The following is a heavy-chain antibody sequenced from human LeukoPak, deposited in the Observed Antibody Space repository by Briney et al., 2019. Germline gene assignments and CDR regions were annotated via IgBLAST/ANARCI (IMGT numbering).Heavy chain of an antibody. CDR2: IKPSGGST. Sequence: ASVKVSCKASGYTFTSYYMYWVRQAPGQGLEWMGIIKPSGGSTSYAQKFQGRVTTTRDTSTSTVYMELSSLRSEDTAVYYCASRAAARYHFDYWGKGTLVTVSS. CDR1: GYTFTSYY. V-gene: IGHV1-46*01. CDR3: ASRAAARYHFDY. D-gene: IGHD6-6*01. J-gene: IGHJ4*02.